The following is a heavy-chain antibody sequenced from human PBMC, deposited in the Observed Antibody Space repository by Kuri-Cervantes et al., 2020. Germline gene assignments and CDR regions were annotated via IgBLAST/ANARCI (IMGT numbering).Heavy chain of an antibody. V-gene: IGHV4-39*07. CDR1: GGSISSSSYY. CDR2: IYYSGTT. J-gene: IGHJ3*02. CDR3: ARGRDDAFDI. Sequence: GSLRLSCTVSGGSISSSSYYWAWIRQPPGMGLEWVGSIYYSGTTYYNPSLKSRVTISVDTSKNQFSLKLSSVTAADTAVYYCARGRDDAFDIWGQGTMVTVSS.